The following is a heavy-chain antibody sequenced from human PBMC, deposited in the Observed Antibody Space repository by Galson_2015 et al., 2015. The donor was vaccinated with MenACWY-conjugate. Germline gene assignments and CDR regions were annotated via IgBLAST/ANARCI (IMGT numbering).Heavy chain of an antibody. V-gene: IGHV5-51*01. CDR2: IDPHNSNI. J-gene: IGHJ6*02. CDR1: GYSFTNYW. Sequence: QSGAEVKKPGESLTISCTGSGYSFTNYWIGWVRQMPGRGLEWMGLIDPHNSNIRYGPSFQGQVTISADESISTAFLQWSSLKASDTAMYYCARHPPGGRGMDVWGRGTTVTVSS. D-gene: IGHD1-26*01. CDR3: ARHPPGGRGMDV.